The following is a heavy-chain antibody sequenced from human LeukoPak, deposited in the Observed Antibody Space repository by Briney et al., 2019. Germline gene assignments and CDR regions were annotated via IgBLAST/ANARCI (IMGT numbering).Heavy chain of an antibody. CDR3: ARNPPYDSSGYYYYYGMDV. D-gene: IGHD3-22*01. CDR1: GYTFTSYD. J-gene: IGHJ6*02. Sequence: GASVKVSCKASGYTFTSYDINWVRQATGQGLEWMGWMNPNSGNTGYAQKFQGRVTMTRNTSISTAYMELSSLRSEDTAVYYCARNPPYDSSGYYYYYGMDVWGQGTTVTVSS. CDR2: MNPNSGNT. V-gene: IGHV1-8*01.